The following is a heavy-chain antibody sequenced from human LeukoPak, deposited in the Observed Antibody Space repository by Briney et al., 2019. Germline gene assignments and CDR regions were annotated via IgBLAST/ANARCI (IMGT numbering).Heavy chain of an antibody. CDR1: GFTFSSYE. Sequence: GGSLRLSCAASGFTFSSYEMNWVRQAPGKGPEWVSYISSSGSTIYYADSVKGRFTISRDNAKNSLYLQMNSLRAEDTAVYYCARDRTSVITYYFDYWGQGTLVPVSS. CDR2: ISSSGSTI. CDR3: ARDRTSVITYYFDY. J-gene: IGHJ4*02. D-gene: IGHD3-16*01. V-gene: IGHV3-48*03.